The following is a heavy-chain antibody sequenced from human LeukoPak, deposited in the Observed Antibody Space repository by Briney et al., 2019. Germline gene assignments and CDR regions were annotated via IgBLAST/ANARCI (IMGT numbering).Heavy chain of an antibody. CDR1: GGSISSDNYQ. V-gene: IGHV4-30-4*01. CDR2: INYSGNT. Sequence: PSETLSPTCTVSGGSISSDNYQWSWIRQPPGKGLEWIGYINYSGNTYYNPSLKSRVTISVDTSKNHFSLKLSSVTAADTAVYYCARYGSGSTWFDPWGQGTLVTVSS. J-gene: IGHJ5*02. D-gene: IGHD3-10*01. CDR3: ARYGSGSTWFDP.